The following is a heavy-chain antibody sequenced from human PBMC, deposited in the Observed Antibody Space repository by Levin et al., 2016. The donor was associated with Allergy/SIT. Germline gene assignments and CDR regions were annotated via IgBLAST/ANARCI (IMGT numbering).Heavy chain of an antibody. CDR3: ARKGDHSSGLDY. V-gene: IGHV3-11*03. J-gene: IGHJ4*02. D-gene: IGHD6-19*01. CDR2: ISSSSSYT. CDR1: GFTFSDYY. Sequence: GSLKISCAASGFTFSDYYMSWIRQAPGKGLEWVSYISSSSSYTNYADSVKGRFTISRDNAKNSLYLQMNSLRAEDTAVYYCARKGDHSSGLDYWGQGTLVTVSS.